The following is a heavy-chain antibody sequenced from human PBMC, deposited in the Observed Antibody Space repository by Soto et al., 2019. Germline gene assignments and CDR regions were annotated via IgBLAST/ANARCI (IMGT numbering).Heavy chain of an antibody. Sequence: QVQLQQWGAGLLKPSETLSLTCAVYGGSFSGYYWSWIRQPPGKGLEWIGEINHSGSTNYNPSLKSRVTISVDTSKNQFSLKLSSVTAAATAVYYCARGGDIVVVPAADHFDYWGQGTLVTVSS. CDR3: ARGGDIVVVPAADHFDY. CDR1: GGSFSGYY. J-gene: IGHJ4*02. V-gene: IGHV4-34*01. D-gene: IGHD2-2*01. CDR2: INHSGST.